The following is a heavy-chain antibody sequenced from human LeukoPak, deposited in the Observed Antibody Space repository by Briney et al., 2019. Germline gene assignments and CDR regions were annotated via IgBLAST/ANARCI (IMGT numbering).Heavy chain of an antibody. CDR3: ASYCSGGSCYPNRFDY. Sequence: ASVKVSCKASGYTFTGYYMHWVRQAPGQGLEWMGRINPNSGGTNYVQKFQGRVTMTRDTSISTAYMELSRLRSDDTAVYYCASYCSGGSCYPNRFDYWGQGTLVTVSS. CDR1: GYTFTGYY. V-gene: IGHV1-2*06. J-gene: IGHJ4*02. D-gene: IGHD2-15*01. CDR2: INPNSGGT.